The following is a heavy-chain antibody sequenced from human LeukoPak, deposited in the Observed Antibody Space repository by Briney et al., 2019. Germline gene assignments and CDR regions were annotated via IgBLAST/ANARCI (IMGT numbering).Heavy chain of an antibody. J-gene: IGHJ4*02. V-gene: IGHV3-33*06. Sequence: GGSLRLSCAASGFSFSSYGMHWVRQAPGKGLEWVAVIWYDGSNKFYADSVKGRFTISRDNSKNTLYLQMNSLRAEDTAVYYCAKDPYYYDSSGYLKDYWGQGTLVTVSS. CDR3: AKDPYYYDSSGYLKDY. D-gene: IGHD3-22*01. CDR2: IWYDGSNK. CDR1: GFSFSSYG.